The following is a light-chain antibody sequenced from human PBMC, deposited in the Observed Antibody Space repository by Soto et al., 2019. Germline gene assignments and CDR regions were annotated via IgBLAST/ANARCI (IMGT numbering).Light chain of an antibody. J-gene: IGLJ2*01. V-gene: IGLV2-14*01. Sequence: QSALTQPASVSGSPGQSITISCTGASSDVGSCKYVSWYQQHPGKAPKFMIYEVSNRPSGISSRFSGSKSGNTASLTISGQHAEDDADYYCMSGTNTSKALFGTGTKLTVL. CDR3: MSGTNTSKAL. CDR1: SSDVGSCKY. CDR2: EVS.